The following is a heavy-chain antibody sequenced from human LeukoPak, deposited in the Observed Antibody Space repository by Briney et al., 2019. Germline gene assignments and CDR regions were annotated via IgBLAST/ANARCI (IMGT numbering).Heavy chain of an antibody. V-gene: IGHV3-74*01. CDR1: GFTFRTYW. J-gene: IGHJ4*02. Sequence: GGSLRLSCAASGFTFRTYWMHWVRQAPGKGLVWVSRINTDGRTTNYADSVKGRFSISRDNSKNTLYLQMNSLRAEDTAVYYCARGSVAAAGQYYFDYWGQGTLVTVSS. D-gene: IGHD6-13*01. CDR2: INTDGRTT. CDR3: ARGSVAAAGQYYFDY.